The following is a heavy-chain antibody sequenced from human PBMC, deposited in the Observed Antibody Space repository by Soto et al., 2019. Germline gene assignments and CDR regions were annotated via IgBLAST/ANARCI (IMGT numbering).Heavy chain of an antibody. V-gene: IGHV1-69*13. CDR3: ARDQFSYDSSGYYFDY. CDR2: IIPIFGTA. CDR1: GGTFSSYA. J-gene: IGHJ4*02. Sequence: ASVKVSCKASGGTFSSYAISWVRQAPGQGLEWMGGIIPIFGTANYAQKFQGRVTITADESTSTAYMELSSLRSEDTAVYYCARDQFSYDSSGYYFDYWGQGTLVTVSS. D-gene: IGHD3-22*01.